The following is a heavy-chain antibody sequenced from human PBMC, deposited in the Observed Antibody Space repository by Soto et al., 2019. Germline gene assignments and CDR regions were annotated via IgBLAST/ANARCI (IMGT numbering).Heavy chain of an antibody. V-gene: IGHV1-69*01. J-gene: IGHJ5*02. CDR1: GGTFSSYA. Sequence: QVQLVQSGAEVKKPGSSVKVSCKASGGTFSSYAISWVRQAPRQGLEWMGGIIPIFGTANYAQKFQGRVTITADESRSTAYMELSSLRSEDTAVYYCARVSSVWGSYRDRLFGPWGQGTLVTVSS. CDR2: IIPIFGTA. CDR3: ARVSSVWGSYRDRLFGP. D-gene: IGHD3-16*02.